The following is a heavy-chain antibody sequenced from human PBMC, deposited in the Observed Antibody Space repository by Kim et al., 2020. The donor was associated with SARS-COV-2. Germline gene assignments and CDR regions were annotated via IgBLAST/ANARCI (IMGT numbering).Heavy chain of an antibody. V-gene: IGHV1-69*13. Sequence: SVKVSCKASGGTFSSYAISWVRQAPGQGLEWMGGIIPIFGTANYAQKFQGRVTITADESTSTAYMELSSLRSEDTSVYYCATLGYDILTGYYNRYPDPVDYWGQGTLVTVSS. J-gene: IGHJ4*02. CDR2: IIPIFGTA. CDR1: GGTFSSYA. D-gene: IGHD3-9*01. CDR3: ATLGYDILTGYYNRYPDPVDY.